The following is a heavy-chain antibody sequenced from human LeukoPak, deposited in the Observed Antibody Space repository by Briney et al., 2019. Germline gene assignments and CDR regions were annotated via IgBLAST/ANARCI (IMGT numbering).Heavy chain of an antibody. Sequence: PGGSLRLSCAASGFTFSSYAMHWVRQAPGKGLEWVAVISYDGSNKYYADSVKGRFTISRDNSKNTLYLQMNSLRGEDTAVYYCARGNQGNWFEYWGKGALVTVSS. D-gene: IGHD4-23*01. CDR3: ARGNQGNWFEY. J-gene: IGHJ4*02. CDR2: ISYDGSNK. V-gene: IGHV3-30-3*01. CDR1: GFTFSSYA.